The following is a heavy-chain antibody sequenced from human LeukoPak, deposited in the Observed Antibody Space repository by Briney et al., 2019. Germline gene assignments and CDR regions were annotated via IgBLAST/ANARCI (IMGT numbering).Heavy chain of an antibody. CDR3: ARGSYYYDQVYWFDP. CDR1: GYTFTSYD. D-gene: IGHD3-22*01. J-gene: IGHJ5*02. CDR2: MNPNSGNT. Sequence: ASVTVSCKASGYTFTSYDINWVRQATGQGLEWMGWMNPNSGNTGYAQKFQGRVTMARNTSISTAYMELSSLRSEDTAVYYCARGSYYYDQVYWFDPWGQGTLVTVSS. V-gene: IGHV1-8*01.